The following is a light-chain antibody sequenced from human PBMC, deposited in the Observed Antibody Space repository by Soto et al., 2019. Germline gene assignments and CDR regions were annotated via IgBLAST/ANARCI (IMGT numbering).Light chain of an antibody. J-gene: IGLJ2*01. CDR3: GTWDSSLSAGV. Sequence: QSALTQPPSVSAAPGQKVTISCSGSSSNIGNNYVSWYQQLPGTAPKLLIYDNNIRPSGIPDRFSGSKSGTSATLGITGLQTGDEADYYCGTWDSSLSAGVFGGGTKVTVL. CDR2: DNN. V-gene: IGLV1-51*01. CDR1: SSNIGNNY.